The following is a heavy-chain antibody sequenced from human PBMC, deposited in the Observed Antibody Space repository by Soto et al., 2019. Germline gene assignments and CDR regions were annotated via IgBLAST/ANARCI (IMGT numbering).Heavy chain of an antibody. CDR2: MNPDSGNT. CDR3: ARVHMGTHYFDD. J-gene: IGHJ4*02. Sequence: QVQLVQSGAEVNKPGASVKVSCKASGYTFTNYDINWVRQAPGQGLEWMGWMNPDSGNTGYAQKFQGRVTMTRNTSISTAYMEMSSLRSEDTAVYYCARVHMGTHYFDDWGQGPLVTVTS. CDR1: GYTFTNYD. V-gene: IGHV1-8*01. D-gene: IGHD7-27*01.